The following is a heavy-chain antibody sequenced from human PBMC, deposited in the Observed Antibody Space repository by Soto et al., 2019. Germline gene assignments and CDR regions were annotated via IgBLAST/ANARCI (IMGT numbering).Heavy chain of an antibody. V-gene: IGHV4-59*01. CDR1: GGSISRYY. CDR3: ARVLGNGYYYYYMDV. Sequence: SETLSLTCTVSGGSISRYYWSWIRQPPEKELERIGYIYYSRRTNYNPSLKSRVTISVDTSKNQFTLKLSSVTAADTAVYYCARVLGNGYYYYYMDVWGKGTTVTVSS. D-gene: IGHD1-26*01. J-gene: IGHJ6*03. CDR2: IYYSRRT.